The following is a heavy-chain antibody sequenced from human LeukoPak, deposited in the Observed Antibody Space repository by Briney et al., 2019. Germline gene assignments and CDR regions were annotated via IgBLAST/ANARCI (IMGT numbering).Heavy chain of an antibody. J-gene: IGHJ4*02. V-gene: IGHV3-30-3*01. D-gene: IGHD3-10*01. CDR2: ISYDGSNK. Sequence: GGSLRLSCAASGFTFRSYAMHWVRQAPGKGLEWVAVISYDGSNKYYADSVKGRFTISRDNAKNSLYLQMNSLRAEDTAVYYYARPATINTYYYGSWGQGTLVTVSS. CDR1: GFTFRSYA. CDR3: ARPATINTYYYGS.